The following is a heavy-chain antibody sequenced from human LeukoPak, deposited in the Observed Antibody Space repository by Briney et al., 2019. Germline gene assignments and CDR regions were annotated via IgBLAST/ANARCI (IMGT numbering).Heavy chain of an antibody. D-gene: IGHD3-10*01. V-gene: IGHV3-15*01. CDR3: TTDLGTYYHGSQRLIPIDY. CDR2: IKSKTDGETT. Sequence: GGSLRLSCAASGFTVSSNYMSWVRQAPGKGLEWIGRIKSKTDGETTNYAEPVRGRFTISRDDSKSAVYLQMNNLKIEDTAVYYCTTDLGTYYHGSQRLIPIDYWGQGTLVTVSS. CDR1: GFTVSSNY. J-gene: IGHJ4*02.